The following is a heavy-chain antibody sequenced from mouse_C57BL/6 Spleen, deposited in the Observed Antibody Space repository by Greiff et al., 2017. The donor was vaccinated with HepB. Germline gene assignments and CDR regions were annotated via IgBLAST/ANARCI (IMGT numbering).Heavy chain of an antibody. J-gene: IGHJ1*03. D-gene: IGHD1-1*01. Sequence: EVQLQESGPGLAKPSQTLSLTCSVTGYSITSDYWNWIRKFPGNKLEYMGYISYSGSTYYNPSLKSRISITRDTSKNQYYLQLNSVTTEDTATYYCARSGIYYYGSSHFWYFDVWGTGTTVTVSS. CDR2: ISYSGST. CDR1: GYSITSDY. V-gene: IGHV3-8*01. CDR3: ARSGIYYYGSSHFWYFDV.